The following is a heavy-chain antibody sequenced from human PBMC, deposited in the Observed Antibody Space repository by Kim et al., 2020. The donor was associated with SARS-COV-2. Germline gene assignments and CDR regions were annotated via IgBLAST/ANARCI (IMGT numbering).Heavy chain of an antibody. Sequence: AQKAQGRVTSTADKSTSTAYMELSSLRSEDTAVYYCARVLGAYSSSPFDIWGQGTMVTVSS. V-gene: IGHV1-69*04. D-gene: IGHD6-13*01. CDR3: ARVLGAYSSSPFDI. J-gene: IGHJ3*02.